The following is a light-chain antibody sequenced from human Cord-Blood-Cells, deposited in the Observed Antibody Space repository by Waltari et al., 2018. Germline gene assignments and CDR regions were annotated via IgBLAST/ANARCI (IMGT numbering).Light chain of an antibody. CDR1: QSISSY. CDR3: QQSYSTPLT. Sequence: DIQMTQSPSFLSASVGDRVTITCRESQSISSYLNWYQQKPGKAPKLLIYAASSLQSGVPSRFSGSGSGTDFTLTISSLQPEDFATYYCQQSYSTPLTFGGGTKVEIK. J-gene: IGKJ4*01. V-gene: IGKV1-39*01. CDR2: AAS.